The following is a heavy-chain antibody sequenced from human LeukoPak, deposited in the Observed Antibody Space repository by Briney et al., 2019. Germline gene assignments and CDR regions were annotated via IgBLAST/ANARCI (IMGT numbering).Heavy chain of an antibody. Sequence: GESLKISCKGSGYSFTSYWIGWVRQMAGKGLEWMGIIYPGDSDTRYSPSFQGQVTISADKSISTAYLQWSSLKASDTAMYYCAITYDFWSGYPYYYYGMDVWGQGTTVTVSS. CDR3: AITYDFWSGYPYYYYGMDV. V-gene: IGHV5-51*01. D-gene: IGHD3-3*01. J-gene: IGHJ6*02. CDR1: GYSFTSYW. CDR2: IYPGDSDT.